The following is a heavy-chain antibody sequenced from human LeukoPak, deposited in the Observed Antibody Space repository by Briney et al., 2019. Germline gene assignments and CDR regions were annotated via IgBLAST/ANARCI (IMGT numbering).Heavy chain of an antibody. CDR2: IYYSGST. D-gene: IGHD2-15*01. J-gene: IGHJ4*02. CDR1: GGSISSSSYY. Sequence: SSETLSLTCTVSGGSISSSSYYWGWIRQPPGKGLEWIGSIYYSGSTYYNPSLKSRVTISVDTSKNQFSLKLSSVTAADTAVYYCARDRGYCSGGSCFLADYWGQGTLVTVSS. CDR3: ARDRGYCSGGSCFLADY. V-gene: IGHV4-39*07.